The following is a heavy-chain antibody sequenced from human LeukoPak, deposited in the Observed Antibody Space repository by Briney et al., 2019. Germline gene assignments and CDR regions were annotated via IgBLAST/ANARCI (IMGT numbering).Heavy chain of an antibody. V-gene: IGHV3-15*01. CDR2: IKSKTDGGTT. CDR3: TTANFYDSSGESPFDY. CDR1: GFTFSNAW. J-gene: IGHJ4*02. Sequence: PGGSLRLSCAASGFTFSNAWMSWVRQAPGKGLEWVGRIKSKTDGGTTDYAAPVEGRFTISRDDSKNTLYLQMNSLKTEDTTVYYCTTANFYDSSGESPFDYWGQGTLVTVSS. D-gene: IGHD3-22*01.